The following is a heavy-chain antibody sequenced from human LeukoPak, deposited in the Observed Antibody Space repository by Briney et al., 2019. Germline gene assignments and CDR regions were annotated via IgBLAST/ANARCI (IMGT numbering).Heavy chain of an antibody. V-gene: IGHV3-48*03. Sequence: PGGSLRLSCAASGFTVGSYEMNWVRQAPGKGLGWISYISRSDSVKFYADSVKGRFTISRDNARNSLHLQMNSLRAEDTGVYYCARDWLRLGYWGQGTLVTVSS. J-gene: IGHJ1*01. D-gene: IGHD5-12*01. CDR1: GFTVGSYE. CDR3: ARDWLRLGY. CDR2: ISRSDSVK.